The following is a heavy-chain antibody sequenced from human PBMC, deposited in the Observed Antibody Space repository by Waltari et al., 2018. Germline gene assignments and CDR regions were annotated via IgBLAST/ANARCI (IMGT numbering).Heavy chain of an antibody. CDR2: IKQDGSEK. CDR1: GFSISTYY. D-gene: IGHD1-7*01. J-gene: IGHJ6*02. V-gene: IGHV3-7*01. CDR3: ARRKWNYGSDDGMDV. Sequence: EVQLVESGGGLVQPGGSLRLSCAASGFSISTYYMRWVRQAPGKGLGWVGTIKQDGSEKYYVDSVKGRFTISRDNAKNSMYLQMNSLKAEDTAVYYCARRKWNYGSDDGMDVWGQGTTVTVSS.